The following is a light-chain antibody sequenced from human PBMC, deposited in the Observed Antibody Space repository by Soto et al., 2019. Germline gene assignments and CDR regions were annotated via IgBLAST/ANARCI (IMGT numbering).Light chain of an antibody. CDR3: QQFNTYPALT. J-gene: IGKJ4*01. V-gene: IGKV1-13*02. Sequence: IQMTQSPSTLSASVGDRVTITCRASQGISSALAWYQQKPGKSPNLLIYDVSSLESGVPSRFSGSGSGTDFTLTISSLQPEDFATYYCQQFNTYPALTFGGGTKVEIK. CDR2: DVS. CDR1: QGISSA.